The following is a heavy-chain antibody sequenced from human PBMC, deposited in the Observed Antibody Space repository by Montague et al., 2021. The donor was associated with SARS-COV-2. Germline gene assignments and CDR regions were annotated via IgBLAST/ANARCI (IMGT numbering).Heavy chain of an antibody. D-gene: IGHD3-10*01. CDR3: ARASRPRQSRGSIFVNAMDV. J-gene: IGHJ6*02. CDR1: GGSISSGSYY. Sequence: TLSLTCTVSGGSISSGSYYWSWIRQPAGKGLEWIGRIYPSGSTDYNLSLKSRVTISVDTSKNQFSLRLTSVTAADTAVYYCARASRPRQSRGSIFVNAMDVWGQGTTVTVSS. V-gene: IGHV4-61*02. CDR2: IYPSGST.